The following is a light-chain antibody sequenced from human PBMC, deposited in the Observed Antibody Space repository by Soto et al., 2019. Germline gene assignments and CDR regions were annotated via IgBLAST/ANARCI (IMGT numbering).Light chain of an antibody. Sequence: DIQMTQSPSSLSASAGERVTITCRASQNIDNYLNWYQHKPGKAPKLLIYATSTLQSGVPSRFSGSGSGTDFTLTISSLQTEDFATYFCQETYSVAAVSFGGGTKVDIK. CDR1: QNIDNY. CDR2: ATS. V-gene: IGKV1-39*01. CDR3: QETYSVAAVS. J-gene: IGKJ4*01.